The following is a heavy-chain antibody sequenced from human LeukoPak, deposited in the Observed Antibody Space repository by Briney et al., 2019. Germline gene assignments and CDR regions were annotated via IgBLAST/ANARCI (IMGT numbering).Heavy chain of an antibody. J-gene: IGHJ4*02. CDR1: GFTFSSYA. CDR2: ISGGGST. Sequence: GGSLRLSCAASGFTFSSYAMSWVRQAPGKGLEWVSAISGGGSTNYAGSVKGRFTISRDNSKNTLYLQMNSLRAEDTAVYYCAKGVIVLMVYAPFDYWGQGTLVTVPS. V-gene: IGHV3-23*01. CDR3: AKGVIVLMVYAPFDY. D-gene: IGHD2-8*01.